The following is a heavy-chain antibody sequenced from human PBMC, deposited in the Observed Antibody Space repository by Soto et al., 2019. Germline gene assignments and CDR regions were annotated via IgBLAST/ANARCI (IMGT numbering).Heavy chain of an antibody. CDR1: GFPFSSYG. CDR2: ISYDGSNK. Sequence: GGSMKLACAASGFPFSSYGMHGVRPDPGKGLEWVAVISYDGSNKYYADSVKGRFTISRDNSKNTLYLQMNSLRAEDTAVYYCAKDESTLRYFDSYSFQVDYWGQGTLVTVSS. J-gene: IGHJ4*02. D-gene: IGHD3-9*01. V-gene: IGHV3-30*18. CDR3: AKDESTLRYFDSYSFQVDY.